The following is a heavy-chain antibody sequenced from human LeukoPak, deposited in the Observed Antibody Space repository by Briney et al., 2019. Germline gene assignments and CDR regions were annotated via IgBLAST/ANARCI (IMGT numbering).Heavy chain of an antibody. Sequence: PGGSLRLSCAASGFNFANHAMSWVRQTPGKGLEWVSAISGGGDITYYADSVTGRFTISRDNSKNTLYLQMNSLRAEDTAVYYCALTVAGWGQGTLVTVSS. V-gene: IGHV3-23*01. J-gene: IGHJ4*02. D-gene: IGHD6-19*01. CDR2: ISGGGDIT. CDR1: GFNFANHA. CDR3: ALTVAG.